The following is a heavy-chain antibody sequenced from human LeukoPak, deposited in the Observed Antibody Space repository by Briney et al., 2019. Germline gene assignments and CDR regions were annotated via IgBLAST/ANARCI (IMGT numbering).Heavy chain of an antibody. J-gene: IGHJ4*02. CDR3: ARRLEYSGSKGVFDY. CDR2: IYSGGYT. V-gene: IGHV3-66*01. CDR1: GFTVTTNY. Sequence: PGGSLRLSCAVSGFTVTTNYMTWVRQAPGKGLEWVSIIYSGGYTDYADSVKGRFTISRDNSKNTLDLQMNSLRAEDTAVYYCARRLEYSGSKGVFDYWGQGTLVTVSS. D-gene: IGHD1-26*01.